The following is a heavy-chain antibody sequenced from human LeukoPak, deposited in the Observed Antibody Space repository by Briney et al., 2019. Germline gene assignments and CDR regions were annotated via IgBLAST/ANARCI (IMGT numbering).Heavy chain of an antibody. J-gene: IGHJ4*02. V-gene: IGHV3-21*01. Sequence: GGSLRLSCAASGFTFSSYSMNWVRQAPGKGLEWVSSISSSSSYIYYADSVKGRFTISRDNSKNTLYLQMNSLRAEDTAVYYCAREPRIRAFDYWGQGTLVTVSS. CDR2: ISSSSSYI. CDR1: GFTFSSYS. CDR3: AREPRIRAFDY.